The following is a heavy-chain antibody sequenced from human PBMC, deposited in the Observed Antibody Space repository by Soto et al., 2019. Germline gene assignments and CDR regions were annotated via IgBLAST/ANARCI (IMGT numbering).Heavy chain of an antibody. V-gene: IGHV3-30*18. J-gene: IGHJ3*02. Sequence: QVQLVESGGGVVQPGRSLRLSCAASGFTFSSYGMHWVRQAPGKGLEWVAVISYHGSDQYYADSVKGRYTISRDNSKNTVHLQMNSLRAEDTAVYYCAKEVRYYYDRRGVDAFDIWGQGTVVTVSS. CDR1: GFTFSSYG. CDR3: AKEVRYYYDRRGVDAFDI. D-gene: IGHD3-22*01. CDR2: ISYHGSDQ.